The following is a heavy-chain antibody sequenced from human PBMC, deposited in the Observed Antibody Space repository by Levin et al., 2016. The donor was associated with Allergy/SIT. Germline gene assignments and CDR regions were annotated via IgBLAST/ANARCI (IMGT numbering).Heavy chain of an antibody. Sequence: KVSCKGSGFSFSSYPNYWIGWVRQMPGKGLEWMGIIYPGDSDTRYSPSFQGQVTISADKSISTAYLQWSSLKASDTAMYYCARTDYYDRSGYYPFDSWGQGTLVTVSS. D-gene: IGHD3-22*01. V-gene: IGHV5-51*01. CDR2: IYPGDSDT. J-gene: IGHJ4*02. CDR3: ARTDYYDRSGYYPFDS. CDR1: GFSFSSYPNYW.